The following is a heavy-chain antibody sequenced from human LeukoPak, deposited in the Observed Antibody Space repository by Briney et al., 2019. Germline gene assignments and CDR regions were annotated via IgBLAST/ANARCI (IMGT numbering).Heavy chain of an antibody. CDR3: ARTFSESYYYYGMDV. CDR2: LYYGGST. Sequence: SETLSLTCTISGASVSSGSYYWSWIRQPPGKGLEWIGYLYYGGSTNYNPSLKSRVTISGDTSKNQFSLQLKSVAAADTAVYYCARTFSESYYYYGMDVWGQGTTVTVSS. CDR1: GASVSSGSYY. D-gene: IGHD1-26*01. J-gene: IGHJ6*02. V-gene: IGHV4-61*01.